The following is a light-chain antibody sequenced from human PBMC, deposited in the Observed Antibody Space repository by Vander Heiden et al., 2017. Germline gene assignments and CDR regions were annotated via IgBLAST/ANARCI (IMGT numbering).Light chain of an antibody. CDR3: QSYDHGLSGV. CDR1: SSNIGAGYD. V-gene: IGLV1-40*01. CDR2: GNT. J-gene: IGLJ3*02. Sequence: QSVLTQPPSVSGAPGQRVPTPCTGSSSNIGAGYDVQWYQHLPGTAPKLLIYGNTYRPSGVPDRFSGSKSGTSASLAITGLQSDDEAYYYCQSYDHGLSGVFGGGTKLTVL.